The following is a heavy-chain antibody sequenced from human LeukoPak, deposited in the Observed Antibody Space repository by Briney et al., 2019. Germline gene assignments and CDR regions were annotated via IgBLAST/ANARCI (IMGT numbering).Heavy chain of an antibody. CDR1: GGSISSYY. CDR2: INHSGST. V-gene: IGHV4-34*01. Sequence: SETLSLTCTVSGGSISSYYWSWIRQPPGKGLEWIGEINHSGSTNYNPSLKSRVTISVDTSKNQFSLKLSSVTAADTAVYYCARVQDSSSSTIFDYWGQGTLVTVSS. D-gene: IGHD6-13*01. CDR3: ARVQDSSSSTIFDY. J-gene: IGHJ4*02.